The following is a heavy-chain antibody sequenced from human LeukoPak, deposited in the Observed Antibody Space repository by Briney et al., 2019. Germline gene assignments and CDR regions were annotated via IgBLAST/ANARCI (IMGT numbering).Heavy chain of an antibody. CDR3: ARGGGGYAADY. J-gene: IGHJ4*02. V-gene: IGHV4-59*11. CDR1: GGSISGHY. Sequence: PSETPSLTCSVSGGSISGHYWSWIRQPPGKGLEWIGYIYHSGTTDYNPSLKTRLTISVDTSKNQFSLNLSSMTSADTAVYYCARGGGGYAADYWGQGTLVTVSS. D-gene: IGHD5-12*01. CDR2: IYHSGTT.